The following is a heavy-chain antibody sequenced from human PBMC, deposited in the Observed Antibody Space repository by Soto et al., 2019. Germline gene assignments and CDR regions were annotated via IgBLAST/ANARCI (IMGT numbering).Heavy chain of an antibody. D-gene: IGHD4-4*01. J-gene: IGHJ5*02. V-gene: IGHV3-53*01. CDR2: VYSGGST. Sequence: GGSLRLSCAASGFIVNSNNMVWVRQVPGRGLEWVAVVYSGGSTYYADSVKGRFTISRDTAKNTMYLQMNNLRREDTAVYYCGRSSKLWREFDPWGRGTLDIVYS. CDR1: GFIVNSNN. CDR3: GRSSKLWREFDP.